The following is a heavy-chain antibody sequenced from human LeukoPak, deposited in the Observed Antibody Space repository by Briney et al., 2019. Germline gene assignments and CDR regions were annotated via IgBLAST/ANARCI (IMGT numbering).Heavy chain of an antibody. V-gene: IGHV3-30*03. CDR2: ISYDGSNK. J-gene: IGHJ4*02. CDR3: AREGDGYNSPIDY. CDR1: GFTFSSYG. Sequence: GGSLRLSCAASGFTFSSYGMHWVRQAPGKGLEWMAVISYDGSNKYYADSVKGRFTISRDNSKNTLYLQMNSLRAEDTAVYYCAREGDGYNSPIDYWGQGTLVTVSS. D-gene: IGHD5-24*01.